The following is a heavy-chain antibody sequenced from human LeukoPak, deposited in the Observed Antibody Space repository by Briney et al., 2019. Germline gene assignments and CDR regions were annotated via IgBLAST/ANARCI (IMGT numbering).Heavy chain of an antibody. CDR2: INPNSGGT. J-gene: IGHJ4*02. D-gene: IGHD6-13*01. CDR3: VRDLGYTSSC. V-gene: IGHV1-2*02. CDR1: GYTFTDSY. Sequence: ASVKVSCPASGYTFTDSYMHWVRQAPGQGLEWMGWINPNSGGTNYAQKFQGRVSMTRDTSISTAYMELSRLRSDETAVYYCVRDLGYTSSCWGQGTLVTVSS.